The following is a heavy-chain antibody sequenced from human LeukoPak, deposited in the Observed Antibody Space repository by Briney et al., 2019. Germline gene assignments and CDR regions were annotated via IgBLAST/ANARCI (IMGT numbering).Heavy chain of an antibody. CDR1: GFTFGRYS. Sequence: PGTSLRLSCAASGFTFGRYSMHWVRQAPGKRLEWVGVISYDGKNKYYADSVKGRFTLSRDNSKNTLFLHINSLGAEDTAVYYCARDRDADQLHNWFAPWGQGTLVTVSS. J-gene: IGHJ5*02. CDR3: ARDRDADQLHNWFAP. V-gene: IGHV3-30*04. CDR2: ISYDGKNK. D-gene: IGHD2-2*01.